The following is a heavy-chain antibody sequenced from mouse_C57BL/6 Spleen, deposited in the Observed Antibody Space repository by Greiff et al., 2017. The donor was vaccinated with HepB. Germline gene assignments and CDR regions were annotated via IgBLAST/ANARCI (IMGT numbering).Heavy chain of an antibody. CDR3: VRGGDYDSREAWFAY. Sequence: EVQRVESGGGLVQPTGSLKLSCAASGFSFNTYAMNWVRQAPGKGLEWVARIRSKSNNYATYYADSVKDRFTISRDNSESIVYLQMNNMKTEDTAMYYCVRGGDYDSREAWFAYWGQGTLVTVSA. J-gene: IGHJ3*01. D-gene: IGHD2-4*01. CDR1: GFSFNTYA. V-gene: IGHV10-1*01. CDR2: IRSKSNNYAT.